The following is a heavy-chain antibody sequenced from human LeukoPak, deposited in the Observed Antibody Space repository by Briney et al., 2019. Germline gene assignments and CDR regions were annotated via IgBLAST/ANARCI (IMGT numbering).Heavy chain of an antibody. CDR1: GGSISSGSYY. CDR3: ARVGRSGSLRN. Sequence: SQTLSLTCTVAGGSISSGSYYWSWIRQPAGKGLEWIGRIFTSGSTKYNHSLKSRVTISVDTSKNQFSLKLSSVTAADTAVYYCARVGRSGSLRNWGQGTLVTVSS. D-gene: IGHD3-10*01. V-gene: IGHV4-61*02. J-gene: IGHJ4*02. CDR2: IFTSGST.